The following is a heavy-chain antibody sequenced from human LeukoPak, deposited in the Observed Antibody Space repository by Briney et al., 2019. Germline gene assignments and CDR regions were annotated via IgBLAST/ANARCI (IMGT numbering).Heavy chain of an antibody. CDR2: INPNSGGT. CDR1: GYTFTGYY. D-gene: IGHD2-21*02. J-gene: IGHJ3*02. Sequence: ASVKVSCKASGYTFTGYYMHWVRQAPGQGREWMGWINPNSGGTNYAQKFQGRVTMTRDTSISTAYMELSRLRSDDTAVYYCAVNLAYCGGDCYPLDAFDIWGQGTMVSVSS. CDR3: AVNLAYCGGDCYPLDAFDI. V-gene: IGHV1-2*02.